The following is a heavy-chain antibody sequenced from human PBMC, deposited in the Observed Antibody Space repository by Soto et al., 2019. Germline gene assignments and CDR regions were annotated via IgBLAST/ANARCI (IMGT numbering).Heavy chain of an antibody. CDR1: GFTFSSYD. D-gene: IGHD3-3*01. CDR3: ARGQHDFWSGYYTGYMDV. CDR2: IGTAGDT. Sequence: GGSLRLSCAASGFTFSSYDMHWVRQATGKGLEWASAIGTAGDTYYPGSVKGRFTISRENAKNSLYLQMNSLRAGDTAVYYCARGQHDFWSGYYTGYMDVWGKGTTVTVSS. V-gene: IGHV3-13*01. J-gene: IGHJ6*03.